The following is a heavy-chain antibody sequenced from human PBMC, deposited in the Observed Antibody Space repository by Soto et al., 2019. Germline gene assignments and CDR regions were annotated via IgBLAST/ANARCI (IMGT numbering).Heavy chain of an antibody. J-gene: IGHJ6*02. Sequence: QVQLVQSGAEVKKPGSSVKVSCKASGGTFSSYAISWVRQAPGQGLEWMGGIIPIFGTANYAQKFQGRVTITADESTNTAYMELSSLRSEDTAVYYCAKGSGPKGYYYYYGMDVWGQGTTVTV. CDR2: IIPIFGTA. CDR3: AKGSGPKGYYYYYGMDV. D-gene: IGHD3-10*01. V-gene: IGHV1-69*12. CDR1: GGTFSSYA.